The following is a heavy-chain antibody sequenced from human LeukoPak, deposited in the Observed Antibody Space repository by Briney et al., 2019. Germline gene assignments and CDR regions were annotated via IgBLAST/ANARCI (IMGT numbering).Heavy chain of an antibody. CDR1: GYSISSGYY. Sequence: SQTLSLTCAVSGYSISSGYYWGWIRQPPGKGLEWIGSIYHSGSTYYNPSLKSRVTISVDTSKNQFSLKLSSVTAADTAVYYCARHPGSASYYGILAYYYMDVWGKGTTVTVSS. CDR3: ARHPGSASYYGILAYYYMDV. D-gene: IGHD3-9*01. V-gene: IGHV4-38-2*01. CDR2: IYHSGST. J-gene: IGHJ6*03.